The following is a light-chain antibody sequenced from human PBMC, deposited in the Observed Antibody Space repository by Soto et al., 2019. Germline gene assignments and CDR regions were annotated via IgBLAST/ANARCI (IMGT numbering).Light chain of an antibody. CDR1: QDIRKD. V-gene: IGKV1-6*01. Sequence: AIQMTQSPSSLSASVGDRVTITCRASQDIRKDLAWYQQKPGKAPQILIYGASTLQTGVASRFSGSGSATDFTPTISSLQPEDSAAYYCLQDYNYPFTFGQGTKLDIK. CDR3: LQDYNYPFT. J-gene: IGKJ2*01. CDR2: GAS.